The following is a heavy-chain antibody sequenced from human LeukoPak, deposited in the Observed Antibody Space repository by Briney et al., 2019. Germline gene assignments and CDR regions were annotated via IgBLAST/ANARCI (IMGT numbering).Heavy chain of an antibody. CDR3: ATGWRFLEWLLVAFDI. D-gene: IGHD3-3*01. J-gene: IGHJ3*02. CDR1: GYTLTELS. Sequence: GASVKVSCKVSGYTLTELSMHWVRQAPGKGLEWMGGFEPEDGETIYAQKFQGRVTMTEDTSTDTAYMELSSLRSEDTAVYYCATGWRFLEWLLVAFDIWGQGTMVTVSS. CDR2: FEPEDGET. V-gene: IGHV1-24*01.